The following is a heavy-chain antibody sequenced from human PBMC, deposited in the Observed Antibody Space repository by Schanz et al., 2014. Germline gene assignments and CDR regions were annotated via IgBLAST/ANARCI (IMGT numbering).Heavy chain of an antibody. J-gene: IGHJ5*02. D-gene: IGHD1-1*01. CDR2: ISGSGGST. V-gene: IGHV3-23*04. CDR1: GFTFSSYA. CDR3: TRDVRLDRRGNWFDP. Sequence: EVQLVESGGGLVQPGKSLRLSCAASGFTFSSYAMSWVRQAPGKGLEWVSAISGSGGSTYYADSVKGRFTISRDNSKNTLYLQMNSLRAEDTAVYYCTRDVRLDRRGNWFDPWGQGTLVTVSS.